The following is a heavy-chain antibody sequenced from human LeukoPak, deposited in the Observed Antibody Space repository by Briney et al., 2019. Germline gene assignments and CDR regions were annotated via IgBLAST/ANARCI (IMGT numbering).Heavy chain of an antibody. Sequence: PGGSLRLSCAASAFTFSSYNMNWVRQAPGKGLEWVSSISSSSSYIYYADSVKGRFTISRDNAKNSLDLQMNSLRAEDTAVYYCAREYYDSSGYFDYWGQGTLVTVSS. D-gene: IGHD3-22*01. CDR2: ISSSSSYI. CDR1: AFTFSSYN. V-gene: IGHV3-21*01. CDR3: AREYYDSSGYFDY. J-gene: IGHJ4*02.